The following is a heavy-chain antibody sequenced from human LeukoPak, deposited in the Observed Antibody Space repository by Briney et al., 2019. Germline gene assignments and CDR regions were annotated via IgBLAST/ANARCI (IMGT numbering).Heavy chain of an antibody. J-gene: IGHJ3*02. V-gene: IGHV3-48*01. CDR3: ARVLRSGGDWDAFDI. CDR1: GFTFSSYS. D-gene: IGHD2-15*01. CDR2: ISSSSSTI. Sequence: GGSLRLSCAASGFTFSSYSMNWVRQAPGKGLEWVSYISSSSSTIYYADSVKGRFTISRDNAKNSLYLQMNSLRAEDTAVCYCARVLRSGGDWDAFDIWGQGTMVTVSS.